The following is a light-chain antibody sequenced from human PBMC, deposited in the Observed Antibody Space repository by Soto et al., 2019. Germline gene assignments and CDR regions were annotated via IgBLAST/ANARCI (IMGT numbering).Light chain of an antibody. CDR2: AAS. CDR1: QGISSY. V-gene: IGKV1-9*01. J-gene: IGKJ4*01. Sequence: DIQLTQSPSFLSASVGDRVTITCRASQGISSYLAWYQQKPGKAPKLLIYAASTLQSGVPSRFSGTKSGTEFTLTISSLQPEDFATYYCQQLINYPLTFGGGTKVEIK. CDR3: QQLINYPLT.